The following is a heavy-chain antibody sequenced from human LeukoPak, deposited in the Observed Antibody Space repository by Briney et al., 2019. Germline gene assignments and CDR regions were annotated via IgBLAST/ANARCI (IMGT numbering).Heavy chain of an antibody. Sequence: GVLRLSCSASGFTFSSYGMHWVRQGPRKGLEWVAVISYDGSNKYYADSVKGRFTISRDNSKNTLYLQMNSLRADDTAVYYCAKVGWGDYYGMDVWGKGTTVTVSS. CDR1: GFTFSSYG. D-gene: IGHD3-16*01. CDR2: ISYDGSNK. V-gene: IGHV3-30*18. J-gene: IGHJ6*04. CDR3: AKVGWGDYYGMDV.